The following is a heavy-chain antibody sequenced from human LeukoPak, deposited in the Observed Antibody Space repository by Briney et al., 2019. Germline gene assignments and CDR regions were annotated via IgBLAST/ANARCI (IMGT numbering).Heavy chain of an antibody. J-gene: IGHJ4*02. CDR2: FDPEDGET. D-gene: IGHD2-21*02. V-gene: IGHV1-24*01. CDR1: GYTLTELS. CDR3: ATDRPYCGGDCYSFDY. Sequence: ASVKVSCKVSGYTLTELSMHWVRQAPGKGLEWMGGFDPEDGETIYAQKFQGRVTMTEDTSTDTAYMELSSLRSEDTAVYYCATDRPYCGGDCYSFDYWGQGTLVTVSS.